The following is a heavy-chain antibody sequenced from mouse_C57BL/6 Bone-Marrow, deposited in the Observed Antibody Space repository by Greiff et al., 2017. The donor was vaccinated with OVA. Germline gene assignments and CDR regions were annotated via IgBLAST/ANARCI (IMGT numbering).Heavy chain of an antibody. D-gene: IGHD2-4*01. V-gene: IGHV1-69*01. J-gene: IGHJ2*01. CDR3: AGSHYYDYDDYFDY. CDR1: GYTFTSYW. CDR2: IDPSDSYT. Sequence: QVQLQQPGAELVMPGASVKLSCKASGYTFTSYWMHWVKQRPGQGLEWIGEIDPSDSYTNYNQKFKGKSTLTVDKSASPANMQLSSLTSEDSAVYYCAGSHYYDYDDYFDYWGQGTTLTVSS.